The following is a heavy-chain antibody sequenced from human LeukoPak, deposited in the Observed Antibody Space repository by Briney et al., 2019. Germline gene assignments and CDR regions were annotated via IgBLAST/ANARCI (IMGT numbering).Heavy chain of an antibody. J-gene: IGHJ4*02. CDR3: ARDNGYYDFWSGYDRYFDY. V-gene: IGHV3-7*05. CDR1: GFTFSSYW. CDR2: IKQDGSEK. Sequence: GGSLRLSCAASGFTFSSYWMSWVRQAPGKGLEWVANIKQDGSEKYYVDSVKGRFTISRDNAKNSLYLRKNSLRAEDTAVYYCARDNGYYDFWSGYDRYFDYWGQGTLVTVSS. D-gene: IGHD3-3*01.